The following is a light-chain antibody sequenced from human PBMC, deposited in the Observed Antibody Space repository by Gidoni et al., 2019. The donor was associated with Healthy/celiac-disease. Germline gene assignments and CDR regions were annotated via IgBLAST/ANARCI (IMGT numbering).Light chain of an antibody. CDR3: QQYDNLPRT. V-gene: IGKV1-33*01. Sequence: DIPMTPSPSSLSASVGDRVTITCQASQDISNYLNWYQQKPGKAPKLLIYEASNLETGVPSRCSGSGSGTDFTFTISSLQPEDIATYYCQQYDNLPRTFGPGTKVDIK. CDR1: QDISNY. CDR2: EAS. J-gene: IGKJ3*01.